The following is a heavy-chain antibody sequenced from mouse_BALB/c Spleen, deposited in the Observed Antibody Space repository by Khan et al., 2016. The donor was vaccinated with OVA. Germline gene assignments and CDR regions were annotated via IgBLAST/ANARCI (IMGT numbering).Heavy chain of an antibody. D-gene: IGHD2-12*01. Sequence: VRLQQSGPEVVKPGASVKMSCKASGYTFTSYVMHWVKQKPGQGLEWIGYIYPFNDATKFNEKFNGKATLTSDKSSRTAYMELSNLTSEDSAGXYCAPVGSYDVSIVHWGQGTLGTVSA. J-gene: IGHJ3*01. CDR3: APVGSYDVSIVH. CDR2: IYPFNDAT. CDR1: GYTFTSYV. V-gene: IGHV1S136*01.